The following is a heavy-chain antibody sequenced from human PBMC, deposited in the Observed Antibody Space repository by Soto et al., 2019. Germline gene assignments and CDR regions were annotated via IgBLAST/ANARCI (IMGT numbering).Heavy chain of an antibody. CDR1: GFTFNNYG. D-gene: IGHD6-13*01. V-gene: IGHV3-30*18. J-gene: IGHJ3*01. CDR2: ISNDGSDK. Sequence: QVQLVESGGGVVQPGRSLRLSCAASGFTFNNYGMHWVRQAPGKGLEWVATISNDGSDKYYADSVKGRLTISRDNSKNTVYLQMNSLRADETAVYFCAKDQGIAASHWIDWGQGTMVTVSS. CDR3: AKDQGIAASHWID.